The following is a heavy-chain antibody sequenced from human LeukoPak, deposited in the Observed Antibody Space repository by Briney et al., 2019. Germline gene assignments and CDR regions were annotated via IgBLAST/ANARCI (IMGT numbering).Heavy chain of an antibody. CDR3: AKAAVAARLNFDY. V-gene: IGHV3-23*01. J-gene: IGHJ4*02. D-gene: IGHD6-6*01. Sequence: GGSLRLSCAASGFTFSSYAMSWVRQAPGEGLEWVSTISGGSGGNTYYADSVKGRFTISRDNSKNTLYLQMNSLRAEDTAVYYCAKAAVAARLNFDYWGRGTLVTVSS. CDR1: GFTFSSYA. CDR2: ISGGSGGNT.